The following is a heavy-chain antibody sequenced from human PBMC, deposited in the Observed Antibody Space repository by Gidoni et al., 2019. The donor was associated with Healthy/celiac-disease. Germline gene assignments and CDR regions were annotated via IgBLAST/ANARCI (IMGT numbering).Heavy chain of an antibody. CDR1: GFPFSSYA. CDR2: ISGSGGST. Sequence: EVQLLESGGGLVHPGGSLRLSCAASGFPFSSYAMRWVRQAPGKGLEWVSAISGSGGSTYYADSVKGRFTISRDNSKNTLYLQMNSLRAEDTAVYYCAATYYDILTGCYYWGQGTLVTVSS. D-gene: IGHD3-9*01. J-gene: IGHJ4*02. CDR3: AATYYDILTGCYY. V-gene: IGHV3-23*01.